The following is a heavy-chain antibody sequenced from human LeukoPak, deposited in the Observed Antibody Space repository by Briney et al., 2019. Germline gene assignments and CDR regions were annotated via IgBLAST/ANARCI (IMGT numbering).Heavy chain of an antibody. CDR3: ARGPPGGAVAGEQGYYYYYMDV. J-gene: IGHJ6*03. D-gene: IGHD6-19*01. Sequence: GASVKVSCKASGYTFASYDINWVRQAHGQGLEWMGWMNPNSGNTGYAQKFQGRVTMTRNTSISTAYMELSSLRSEDTAVYYCARGPPGGAVAGEQGYYYYYMDVWGKGTTVTVSS. CDR1: GYTFASYD. CDR2: MNPNSGNT. V-gene: IGHV1-8*01.